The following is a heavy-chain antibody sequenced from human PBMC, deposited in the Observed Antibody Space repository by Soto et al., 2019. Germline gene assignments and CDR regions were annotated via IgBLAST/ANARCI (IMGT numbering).Heavy chain of an antibody. CDR3: ARLGNSTY. Sequence: ASVKVSCKASGYTFPDFYIHWVRQAPGQGLEWMGIINPGVGNTNYSQNFQDRVTLTRDTSTSTVYMELSSLKSEDTATYYCARLGNSTYWGQGTLVTVSS. CDR2: INPGVGNT. J-gene: IGHJ4*02. D-gene: IGHD4-4*01. CDR1: GYTFPDFY. V-gene: IGHV1-46*01.